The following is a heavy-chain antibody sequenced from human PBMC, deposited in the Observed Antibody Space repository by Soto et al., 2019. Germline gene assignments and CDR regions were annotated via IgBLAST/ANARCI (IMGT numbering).Heavy chain of an antibody. V-gene: IGHV1-8*01. D-gene: IGHD3-9*01. CDR2: MNPNSGNT. J-gene: IGHJ4*02. CDR1: GYTFTSYD. CDR3: ARGSYYYDILTGYYNY. Sequence: ASVKVSCKASGYTFTSYDINWVRQATGQGLEWMGWMNPNSGNTGYAQKFQGRVTMTRNTSISTAYMELSSLRSEDTAVYYCARGSYYYDILTGYYNYWGQGTPVTVSS.